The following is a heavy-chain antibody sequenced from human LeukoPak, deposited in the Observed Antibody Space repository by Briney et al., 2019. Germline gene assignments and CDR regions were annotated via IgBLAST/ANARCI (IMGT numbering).Heavy chain of an antibody. J-gene: IGHJ4*02. V-gene: IGHV3-20*04. CDR3: ASFGISWRSSY. D-gene: IGHD2-21*01. CDR1: GFTFDDYG. CDR2: INWNGGST. Sequence: GSLRLSCAASGFTFDDYGMSWVRQAPGKGLEWVSGINWNGGSTGYADSVKGRFTISRDNAKNSLYLQMNSLRAEDTAVYYCASFGISWRSSYWGQGTLVTVSS.